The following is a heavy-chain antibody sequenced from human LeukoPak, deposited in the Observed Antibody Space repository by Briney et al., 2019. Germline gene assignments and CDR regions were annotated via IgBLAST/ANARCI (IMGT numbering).Heavy chain of an antibody. CDR2: ISAYNGNT. CDR3: AREPSYYDILTGYKGDHYFDY. CDR1: GYTFTSYG. D-gene: IGHD3-9*01. J-gene: IGHJ4*02. V-gene: IGHV1-18*01. Sequence: ASVKVSCKASGYTFTSYGISWVRQAPGQGLEWMGWISAYNGNTNYAQKLRGRVTMTTDTSTSTAYMELRSLRSDDTAVYYCAREPSYYDILTGYKGDHYFDYWGQGTLVTVSS.